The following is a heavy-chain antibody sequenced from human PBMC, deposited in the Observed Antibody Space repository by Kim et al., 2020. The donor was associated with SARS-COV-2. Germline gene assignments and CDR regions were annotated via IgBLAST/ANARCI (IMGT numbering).Heavy chain of an antibody. CDR1: GYTFTSYA. V-gene: IGHV1-3*01. CDR2: INAGNGNT. CDR3: ARVSRIAAVQTKYYFDY. Sequence: ASVKVSCKASGYTFTSYAMHWVRQAPGQRLEWMGWINAGNGNTKYSQKFQGRVTITRDTSASTAYMELSSLRSEDTAVYYCARVSRIAAVQTKYYFDYWGQGTLVTVSS. D-gene: IGHD6-13*01. J-gene: IGHJ4*02.